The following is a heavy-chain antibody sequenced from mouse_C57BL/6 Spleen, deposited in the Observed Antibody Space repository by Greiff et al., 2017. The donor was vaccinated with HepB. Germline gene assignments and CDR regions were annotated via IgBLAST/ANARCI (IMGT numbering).Heavy chain of an antibody. V-gene: IGHV2-9-1*01. D-gene: IGHD2-5*01. Sequence: VQLQESGPGLVAPSQSLSITCTVSGFSLTSYAISWVRQPPGKGLEWLGVIWTGGGTNYNSALKSRLSISKDNSKSQVFLKMNSLQTDDTARYYCARRAYYSNTYYAMDYWGQGTSVTVSS. J-gene: IGHJ4*01. CDR3: ARRAYYSNTYYAMDY. CDR2: IWTGGGT. CDR1: GFSLTSYA.